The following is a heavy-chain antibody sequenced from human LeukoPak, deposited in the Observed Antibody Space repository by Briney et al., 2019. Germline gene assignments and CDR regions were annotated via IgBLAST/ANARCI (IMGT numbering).Heavy chain of an antibody. D-gene: IGHD1-7*01. CDR2: ISAYNGNT. V-gene: IGHV1-18*01. J-gene: IGHJ4*02. Sequence: ASVKVSCKASGYTFTSYDINWVRQATGQGLEWMGWISAYNGNTNYAQKLQGRVTMTTDTSTSTAYMELRSLRSDDTAVYYCARDRRRGYNWNLGYWGQGTLVTVSS. CDR3: ARDRRRGYNWNLGY. CDR1: GYTFTSYD.